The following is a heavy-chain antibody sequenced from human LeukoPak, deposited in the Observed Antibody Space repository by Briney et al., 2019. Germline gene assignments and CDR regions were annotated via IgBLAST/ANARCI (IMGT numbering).Heavy chain of an antibody. CDR3: ARAGPYYDSSGYYSDFNWFDP. CDR2: ISAYNGNT. CDR1: GYTFTSYG. Sequence: PGASVKVSCKASGYTFTSYGISWVRQAPGQGLEWMGWISAYNGNTNYAQKLQGRVTMTTDTSTSTAYMELRSLRSDDTAVHYCARAGPYYDSSGYYSDFNWFDPWGQGTLVTVSS. J-gene: IGHJ5*02. V-gene: IGHV1-18*01. D-gene: IGHD3-22*01.